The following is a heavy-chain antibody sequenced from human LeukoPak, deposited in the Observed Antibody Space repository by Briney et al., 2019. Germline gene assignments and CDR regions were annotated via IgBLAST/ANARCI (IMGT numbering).Heavy chain of an antibody. Sequence: GGSLRLSCAASGFTFSSYAMSWVRQAPGKGLEWVSAISGSGGSTYYADSVKGRFTISRDNSKNSLYLQMNSLRAEDTAVYYCAREGHYGSTADYWGQGTLVTVSS. J-gene: IGHJ4*02. CDR2: ISGSGGST. CDR1: GFTFSSYA. D-gene: IGHD3-10*01. V-gene: IGHV3-23*01. CDR3: AREGHYGSTADY.